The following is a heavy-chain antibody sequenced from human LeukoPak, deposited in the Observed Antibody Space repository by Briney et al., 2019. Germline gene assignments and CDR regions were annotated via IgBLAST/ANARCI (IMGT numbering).Heavy chain of an antibody. D-gene: IGHD5-18*01. CDR1: GGSISSGGYY. CDR2: IYYSGST. V-gene: IGHV4-61*08. Sequence: PSENLSLTCTVSGGSISSGGYYWSWIRQPPGKGLEWIGYIYYSGSTNYNPSLKSRVTISVDTSKNQFSLKLSSVTAADTAVYYCVRGLDGYGVKGFDYWGQGTLVTVSS. J-gene: IGHJ4*02. CDR3: VRGLDGYGVKGFDY.